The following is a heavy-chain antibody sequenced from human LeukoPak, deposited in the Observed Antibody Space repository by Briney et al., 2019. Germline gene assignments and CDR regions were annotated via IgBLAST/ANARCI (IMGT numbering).Heavy chain of an antibody. D-gene: IGHD2-15*01. J-gene: IGHJ4*02. Sequence: GGSLRLSCADSGFTFNTYAMNWVRQAPGRGREWVSVIIGNGDDIHYAGSVRGGFTISRDNSKNSLYLQMNRLRGEDTAVYYCAKDRIPNGRYSIDFWGPETLVTVSS. V-gene: IGHV3-23*01. CDR2: IIGNGDDI. CDR1: GFTFNTYA. CDR3: AKDRIPNGRYSIDF.